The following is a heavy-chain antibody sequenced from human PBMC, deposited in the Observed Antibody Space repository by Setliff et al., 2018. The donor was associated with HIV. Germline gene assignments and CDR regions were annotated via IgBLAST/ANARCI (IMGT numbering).Heavy chain of an antibody. CDR1: GGSISSGGYY. CDR3: ARGGVNYSSDWRPARYWYFDL. Sequence: SETLSLTCTVSGGSISSGGYYWTWIRQPAGKGLEWIGHIYTTGSTNYNPSLKSRVTIAIGASKKQFSLRLNSVTAADTAVYFCARGGVNYSSDWRPARYWYFDLWGRGTLVTVPQ. V-gene: IGHV4-61*09. D-gene: IGHD6-19*01. CDR2: IYTTGST. J-gene: IGHJ2*01.